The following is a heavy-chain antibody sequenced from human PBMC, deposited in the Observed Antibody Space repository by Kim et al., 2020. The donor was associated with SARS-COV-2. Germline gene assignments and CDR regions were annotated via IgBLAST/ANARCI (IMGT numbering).Heavy chain of an antibody. V-gene: IGHV3-53*01. CDR1: GFTGSSNY. J-gene: IGHJ6*02. CDR2: IYSGGST. Sequence: GGSLRLSCAASGFTGSSNYMSWVRPAPGKGLEWVSVIYSGGSTYYADSVKGRFTISRDNSKNTLYLQMNSLRAEDTAVYYCARGSTVIHYYYGMDVWGQGTTVTVSS. CDR3: ARGSTVIHYYYGMDV. D-gene: IGHD4-4*01.